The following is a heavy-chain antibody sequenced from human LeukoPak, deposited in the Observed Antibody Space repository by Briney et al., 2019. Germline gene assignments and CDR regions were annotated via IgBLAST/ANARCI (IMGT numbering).Heavy chain of an antibody. CDR1: GVSFSSYY. CDR2: IYTSGST. V-gene: IGHV4-4*07. Sequence: PSETLSLTCTVSGVSFSSYYWSWIRQPAGKGLEWIGRIYTSGSTNYNPSLKSRVTISVDTSKNQYSLRLSSMTAADTAVYYCARVTGYMIEDYFDYWGQGTLVTVSS. CDR3: ARVTGYMIEDYFDY. J-gene: IGHJ4*02. D-gene: IGHD3-22*01.